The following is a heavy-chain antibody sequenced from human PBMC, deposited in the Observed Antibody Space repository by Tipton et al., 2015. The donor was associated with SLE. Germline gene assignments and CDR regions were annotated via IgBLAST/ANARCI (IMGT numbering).Heavy chain of an antibody. Sequence: TLSLTCAVYGGSFSGYYWSWIRQPPGKGLEWIGEINHSGSTNYNPSLKSRVTISVDTSKNQFSLKLSSVTAADTAVYYCARVPDTAMVTGNYFDLWGRGTLVTVSS. CDR3: ARVPDTAMVTGNYFDL. V-gene: IGHV4-34*01. CDR1: GGSFSGYY. J-gene: IGHJ2*01. D-gene: IGHD5-18*01. CDR2: INHSGST.